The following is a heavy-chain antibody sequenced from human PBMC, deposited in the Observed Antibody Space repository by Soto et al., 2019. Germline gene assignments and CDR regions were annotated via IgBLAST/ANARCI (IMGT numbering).Heavy chain of an antibody. Sequence: EVHLLESGGGLVQPGGSLRLSCAATGFIFSNYAMSWVRQAPGKGLEWVSTISHSGGGAYDVDSVKGRFTISRDNSRNAMSLKATSVRAEDTAADYSVKCCLKYRPAPDFWGQVTVGTVST. CDR1: GFIFSNYA. CDR3: VKCCLKYRPAPDF. J-gene: IGHJ4*02. V-gene: IGHV3-23*01. D-gene: IGHD3-16*02. CDR2: ISHSGGGA.